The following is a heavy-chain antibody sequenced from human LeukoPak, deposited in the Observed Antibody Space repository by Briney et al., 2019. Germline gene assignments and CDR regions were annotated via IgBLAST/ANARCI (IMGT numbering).Heavy chain of an antibody. CDR2: IYSGGGT. Sequence: PGGSLRLSCAASGFTVSSSYMNWARQAPGKGLEWVSLIYSGGGTYYADSVKGRFTISRDNSKNTLYLQMNSLRAEDTAVYYCARNYYDSSAYYYFDYWGQGTLVTVSS. J-gene: IGHJ4*02. V-gene: IGHV3-66*01. CDR1: GFTVSSSY. CDR3: ARNYYDSSAYYYFDY. D-gene: IGHD3-22*01.